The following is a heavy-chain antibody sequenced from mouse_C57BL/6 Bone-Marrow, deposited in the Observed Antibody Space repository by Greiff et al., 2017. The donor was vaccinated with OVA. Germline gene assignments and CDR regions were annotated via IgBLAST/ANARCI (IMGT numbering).Heavy chain of an antibody. CDR1: GYTFTDYY. Sequence: VQLQQSGAELVRPGASVKLSCKASGYTFTDYYINWVKQRPGQGLEWIARIYPGSGNTYYNEKFKGKATLTVDKSSSTAYMELRSLTSEDTAVYYCARLNYGSSYVDYWGQGTTLTVSS. D-gene: IGHD1-1*01. CDR3: ARLNYGSSYVDY. V-gene: IGHV1-76*01. J-gene: IGHJ2*01. CDR2: IYPGSGNT.